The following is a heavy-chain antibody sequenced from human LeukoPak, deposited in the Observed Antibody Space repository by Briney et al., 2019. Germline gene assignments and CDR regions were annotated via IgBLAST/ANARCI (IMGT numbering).Heavy chain of an antibody. V-gene: IGHV3-66*01. J-gene: IGHJ3*02. CDR2: IYSGGST. CDR3: ARAPRWFGELLSALDI. CDR1: GFTVSSNY. Sequence: GGSLRLSCAASGFTVSSNYMSWVRQAPGKGLEWVSVIYSGGSTYYADSVKGRFTISRDNSKNTLYLQMNSLRAEDTAVYYCARAPRWFGELLSALDIWGQGTMVTVSS. D-gene: IGHD3-10*01.